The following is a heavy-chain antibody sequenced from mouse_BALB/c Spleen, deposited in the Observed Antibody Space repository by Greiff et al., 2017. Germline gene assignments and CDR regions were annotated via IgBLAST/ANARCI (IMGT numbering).Heavy chain of an antibody. CDR3: AKGGVRPYYYAMDY. D-gene: IGHD2-14*01. Sequence: EVQLVESGPELVKPGASVKIPCKASGYTFTDYNMDWVKQSHGKSLEWIGDINPNNGGTIYNQKFKGKATLTVDKSSSTAYMELRSLTSEDTAVYYCAKGGVRPYYYAMDYWGQGTSVTVSS. CDR1: GYTFTDYN. CDR2: INPNNGGT. V-gene: IGHV1-18*01. J-gene: IGHJ4*01.